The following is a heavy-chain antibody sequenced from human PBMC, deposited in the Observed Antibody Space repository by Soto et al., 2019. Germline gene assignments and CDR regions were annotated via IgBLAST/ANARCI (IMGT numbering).Heavy chain of an antibody. Sequence: ASVKVSCKASGCTFTSDGISWVRQAPGQGLEWMGWISAYNGNTNYAQKLQGRVTMTTDTSTSTAYMELRSLRSDDTAVYCCARVGPLSDYFDYWGQGTLVTVSS. CDR2: ISAYNGNT. D-gene: IGHD3-16*01. J-gene: IGHJ4*02. V-gene: IGHV1-18*01. CDR3: ARVGPLSDYFDY. CDR1: GCTFTSDG.